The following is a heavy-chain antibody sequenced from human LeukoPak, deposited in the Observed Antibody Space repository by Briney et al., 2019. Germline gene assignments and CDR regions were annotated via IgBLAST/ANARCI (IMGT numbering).Heavy chain of an antibody. CDR2: ISWNSGSK. Sequence: GGSLRLSCEASGFTFDDYAMHWVRQAPGKGLEWVPGISWNSGSKGYADSVKGRFTISRDNAKNSLYLQMNSLRAEDTALYYCAKDNYSGSYYLLDYWGQGTLVTVSS. J-gene: IGHJ4*02. CDR3: AKDNYSGSYYLLDY. D-gene: IGHD1-26*01. CDR1: GFTFDDYA. V-gene: IGHV3-9*01.